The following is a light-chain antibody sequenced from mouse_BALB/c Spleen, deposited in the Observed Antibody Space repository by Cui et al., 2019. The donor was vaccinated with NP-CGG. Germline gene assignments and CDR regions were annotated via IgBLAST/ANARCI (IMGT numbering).Light chain of an antibody. V-gene: IGLV1*01. CDR2: GTN. Sequence: QAVVTQESELTTSPGETVTPTCRSSTGAVTTSNYANWVQEKPDHLFTGLIGGTNNRPPGVPARFSGSLIGDKAALTITGAQTEDEAIYFCALWYSNHWVFGGGTKLTVL. CDR1: TGAVTTSNY. CDR3: ALWYSNHWV. J-gene: IGLJ1*01.